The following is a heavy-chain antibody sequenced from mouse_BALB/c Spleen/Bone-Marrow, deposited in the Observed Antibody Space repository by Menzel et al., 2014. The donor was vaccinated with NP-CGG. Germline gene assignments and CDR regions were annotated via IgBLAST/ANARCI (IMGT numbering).Heavy chain of an antibody. CDR3: ARGYSSSYGTGYFDV. Sequence: VQLQQSGAELVKPGASVKLSCTASGFNIKDTYMHWVKQRPEQGLEWIGRIDPANGNTKYDPKFQGKATITADTSSNTAYLQLSSLTSEDTAVYYCARGYSSSYGTGYFDVWGAGTTVTVSS. V-gene: IGHV14-3*02. D-gene: IGHD1-1*01. J-gene: IGHJ1*01. CDR2: IDPANGNT. CDR1: GFNIKDTY.